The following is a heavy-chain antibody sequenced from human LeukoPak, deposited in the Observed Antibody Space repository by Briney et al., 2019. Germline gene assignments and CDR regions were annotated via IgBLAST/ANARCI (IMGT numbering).Heavy chain of an antibody. CDR3: ARGYGVGWLHS. J-gene: IGHJ5*01. V-gene: IGHV4-39*01. CDR2: IYYTGIT. CDR1: GGSISSASYY. Sequence: KPSETLSVTCTVSGGSISSASYYWGWIRQPPGKGLEWIGSIYYTGITHYSPSLKSRVTISVDTSKNQFALKMSSLTTPNTAVNYCARGYGVGWLHSWGQGTLVTVSS. D-gene: IGHD5-12*01.